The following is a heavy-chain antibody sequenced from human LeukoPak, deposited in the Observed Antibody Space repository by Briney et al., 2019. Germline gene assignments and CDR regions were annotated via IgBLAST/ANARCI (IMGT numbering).Heavy chain of an antibody. V-gene: IGHV3-23*01. J-gene: IGHJ4*02. D-gene: IGHD2-2*01. CDR1: GFTFSSYA. CDR3: AKVNGIVVVPAAMFLDY. CDR2: ISGSGGST. Sequence: GGSLRLSCAASGFTFSSYAMSWVRQAPGKGLEWVSAISGSGGSTYYADSVKGRLTISRDNSKNTLYLQMNSLRAEDTAVYYCAKVNGIVVVPAAMFLDYWGQGTLVTVSS.